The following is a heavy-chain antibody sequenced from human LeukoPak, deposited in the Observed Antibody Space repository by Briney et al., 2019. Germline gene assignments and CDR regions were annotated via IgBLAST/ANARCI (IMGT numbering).Heavy chain of an antibody. CDR2: ISYDGSNK. J-gene: IGHJ4*02. V-gene: IGHV3-30-3*01. Sequence: GRSLRLSCAASGFTFSSYAMHWVRQAPGKGLEWVAVISYDGSNKYYADSVKGRFTISRDNSKNTLYLQMNSLRAEDTAVYYCARDRDIAAAGTFDYWGQGTLVTVSS. CDR3: ARDRDIAAAGTFDY. CDR1: GFTFSSYA. D-gene: IGHD6-13*01.